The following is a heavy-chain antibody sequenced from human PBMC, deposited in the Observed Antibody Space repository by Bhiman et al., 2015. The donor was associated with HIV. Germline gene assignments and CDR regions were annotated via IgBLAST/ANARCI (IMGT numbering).Heavy chain of an antibody. CDR2: ISYDGSNK. V-gene: IGHV3-30-3*01. Sequence: QVQLVESGRGVVQPGRSLRLSCAASGFTFSSYAMHWVRQAPGKGLEWVAVISYDGSNKYYADSVKGRFTISRDNSKNTLYLQMNSLRAEDTAVYYCARDGNPYSNYAYGYWGQGTLVTVSS. CDR1: GFTFSSYA. D-gene: IGHD4-11*01. CDR3: ARDGNPYSNYAYGY. J-gene: IGHJ4*02.